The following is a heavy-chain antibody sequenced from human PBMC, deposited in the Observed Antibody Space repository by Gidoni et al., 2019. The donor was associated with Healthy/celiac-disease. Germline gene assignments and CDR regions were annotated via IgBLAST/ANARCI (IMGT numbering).Heavy chain of an antibody. Sequence: QLQLQESGPGLVKPSETLSLTCTVSGGSISSSSYYWGWIRQPPGKGLEWIGSIYYSGSTYYHPSLKSRVTISVDTSKNQFSLKLSSVTAADTAVYYCARQVAGSYYPEYFQHWGQGTLVTVSS. CDR3: ARQVAGSYYPEYFQH. CDR1: GGSISSSSYY. D-gene: IGHD3-10*01. J-gene: IGHJ1*01. CDR2: IYYSGST. V-gene: IGHV4-39*01.